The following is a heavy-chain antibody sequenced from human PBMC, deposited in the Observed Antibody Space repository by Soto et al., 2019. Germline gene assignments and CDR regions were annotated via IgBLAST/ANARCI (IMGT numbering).Heavy chain of an antibody. CDR3: ARNLYSYWFHHYTTDV. D-gene: IGHD5-18*01. CDR2: ISGSSTYI. J-gene: IGHJ6*02. V-gene: IGHV3-21*01. Sequence: EVHLVESGGGLVKPGGSLRLSCAASGFTFYSYTMNWVRQAPGKGLEWVSSISGSSTYIYYADSVEGRFTISRDNAKNSLYLPMKRLRVHDAGVSYCARNLYSYWFHHYTTDVWGQGTTVTVS. CDR1: GFTFYSYT.